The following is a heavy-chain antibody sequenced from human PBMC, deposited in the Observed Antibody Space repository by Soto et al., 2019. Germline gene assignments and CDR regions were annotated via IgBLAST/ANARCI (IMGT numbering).Heavy chain of an antibody. CDR3: AIAPGSGGMDV. D-gene: IGHD3-10*01. CDR1: GYTFTSYA. CDR2: INAGNGNT. J-gene: IGHJ6*02. V-gene: IGHV1-3*01. Sequence: QVQLVQSGAEVKKPGASVKVSWKASGYTFTSYAIHWVRQAPGQRLEWMGWINAGNGNTKYSQKFQGRVTISRHTCASTAYMALSSLRYEDTAVYYCAIAPGSGGMDVWGQGTTVTVSS.